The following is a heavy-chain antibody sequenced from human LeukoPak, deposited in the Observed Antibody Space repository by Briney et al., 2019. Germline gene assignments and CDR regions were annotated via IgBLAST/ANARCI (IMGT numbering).Heavy chain of an antibody. J-gene: IGHJ4*02. CDR1: GFTFSSYG. CDR2: ISYDGSNK. Sequence: PGRSLRLSCAASGFTFSSYGMHWVRQAPGKGLEWVAVISYDGSNKYYADSVKGRFTISRDNSKNTLYLQMNSLRAEDTAVYYCAEDPATGTTFFDYWGQGTLVTVSS. D-gene: IGHD1-1*01. CDR3: AEDPATGTTFFDY. V-gene: IGHV3-30*18.